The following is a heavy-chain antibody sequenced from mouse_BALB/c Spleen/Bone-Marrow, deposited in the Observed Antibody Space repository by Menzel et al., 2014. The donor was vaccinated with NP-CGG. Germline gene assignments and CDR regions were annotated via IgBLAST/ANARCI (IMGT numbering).Heavy chain of an antibody. CDR3: ARGLYYVAYGPGFAY. D-gene: IGHD2-13*01. CDR2: INSNGGTT. J-gene: IGHJ3*01. CDR1: GFNFSNYG. V-gene: IGHV5-6-3*01. Sequence: VQLKESGGGLVQPGGSLKLSCAASGFNFSNYGMSWVRQTPDKRLDLVATINSNGGTTYYPDSVKGRFTISRDNAKNTLYLQMSSLKSEDTAMYFCARGLYYVAYGPGFAYWGQGTLVTVSA.